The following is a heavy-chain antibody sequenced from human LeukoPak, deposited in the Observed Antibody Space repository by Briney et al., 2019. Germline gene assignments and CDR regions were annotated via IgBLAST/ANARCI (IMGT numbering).Heavy chain of an antibody. J-gene: IGHJ5*02. Sequence: SETLSLTCAVYGGSFSGYYWSWIRQPPGKGLEWIGEINHSGSTNYNPSLKSRVTISVDTSKNQFSLKLSSVTAADTAVYYCARGRVVVVPAAILSGWFDPWGQGTLVTVSS. D-gene: IGHD2-2*02. CDR3: ARGRVVVVPAAILSGWFDP. CDR2: INHSGST. V-gene: IGHV4-34*01. CDR1: GGSFSGYY.